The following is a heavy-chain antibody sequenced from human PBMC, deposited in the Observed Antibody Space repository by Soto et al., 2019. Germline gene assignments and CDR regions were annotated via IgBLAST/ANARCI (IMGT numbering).Heavy chain of an antibody. D-gene: IGHD4-17*01. V-gene: IGHV4-59*01. CDR3: ARRYGASFDY. J-gene: IGHJ4*02. CDR1: GGSISSYY. CDR2: IYYSGST. Sequence: SETLSLTCTVSGGSISSYYWSWIRQPPGKGLEWIGYIYYSGSTNYSPSLKSRVTISVDTSKNQFSLKLSSVTSADTAVYYCARRYGASFDYWGQGTLVTVSS.